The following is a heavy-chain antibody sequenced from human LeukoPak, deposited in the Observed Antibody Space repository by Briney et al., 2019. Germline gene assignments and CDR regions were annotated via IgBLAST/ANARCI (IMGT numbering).Heavy chain of an antibody. Sequence: PSETLSLTCSVSGGSITTTGHYWGWIRQSPGKGLEWIGNIQNSVTNFYNPSLRSRVTMYVDTSKNEVSLNLYSLTAADTAVYYCARLIGYCSDFSCPGWGSWGQGTLVTVSS. CDR1: GGSITTTGHY. J-gene: IGHJ5*02. V-gene: IGHV4-39*01. CDR3: ARLIGYCSDFSCPGWGS. CDR2: IQNSVTN. D-gene: IGHD2-15*01.